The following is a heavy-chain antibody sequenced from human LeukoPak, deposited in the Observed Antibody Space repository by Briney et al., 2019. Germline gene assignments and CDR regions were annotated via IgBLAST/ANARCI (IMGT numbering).Heavy chain of an antibody. CDR2: INHSGST. V-gene: IGHV4-34*01. D-gene: IGHD3-9*01. J-gene: IGHJ4*02. CDR1: GGTFSGYY. Sequence: SGTLSLTCAVDGGTFSGYYWSWIRQPPGKGLEWVGEINHSGSTNYNSSHKSRVTISVDTSKRQFSLRLSSVTAADTAVYYCTRRNYDVLTGYSYWGQGTLVTVSS. CDR3: TRRNYDVLTGYSY.